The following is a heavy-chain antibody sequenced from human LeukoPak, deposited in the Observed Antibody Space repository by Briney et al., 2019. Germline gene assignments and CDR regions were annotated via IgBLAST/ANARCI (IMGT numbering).Heavy chain of an antibody. D-gene: IGHD2-2*01. J-gene: IGHJ6*03. CDR1: GGSFSGYY. CDR2: INHSGST. V-gene: IGHV4-34*01. CDR3: ARWALETDIVVVPAAHTRIYYYYMDV. Sequence: SETLSLTCAVYGGSFSGYYWSWIRQPTGKGLDWIGEINHSGSTNYNPSLKSRVTISVDTSKNQFSLKLSSVTAADTAVYYCARWALETDIVVVPAAHTRIYYYYMDVWGRGTTVTVSS.